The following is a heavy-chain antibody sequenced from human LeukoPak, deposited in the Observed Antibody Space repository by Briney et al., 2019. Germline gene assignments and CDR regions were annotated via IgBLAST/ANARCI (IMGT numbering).Heavy chain of an antibody. V-gene: IGHV3-53*01. J-gene: IGHJ4*02. CDR3: ARVVGSRAFDY. CDR2: IYSGGST. CDR1: GFTVSSNY. D-gene: IGHD5-24*01. Sequence: GGSLRLSCAASGFTVSSNYVSWVRQAPGKGLEGVSVIYSGGSTYYADSVEGRFTISRDNSKNTLYLQMNSLRAEDTAVYYCARVVGSRAFDYWGQGTLVTVSS.